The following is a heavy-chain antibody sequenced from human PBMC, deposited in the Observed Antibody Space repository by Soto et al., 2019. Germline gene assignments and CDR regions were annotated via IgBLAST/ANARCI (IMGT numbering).Heavy chain of an antibody. Sequence: SETLSLTCAVYGGSFSGYYWSWIRQPPGKGLEWIGEINHSGSTNYNPSLKSRVTISVDTSKNQFSLKLSSVTAADTAVYYCARGGLIAARPFTRSDYSGMDVWGQGTTVTVSS. J-gene: IGHJ6*02. D-gene: IGHD6-6*01. V-gene: IGHV4-34*01. CDR2: INHSGST. CDR1: GGSFSGYY. CDR3: ARGGLIAARPFTRSDYSGMDV.